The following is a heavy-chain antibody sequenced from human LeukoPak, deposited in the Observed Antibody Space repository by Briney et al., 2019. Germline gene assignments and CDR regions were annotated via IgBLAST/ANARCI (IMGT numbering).Heavy chain of an antibody. CDR2: ISGSGGST. D-gene: IGHD5-18*01. CDR3: AKDLNRGYTYGYAFDY. Sequence: GGSLRLSCAASGFTFSSYAMSWVRQAPGKGLEWVSAISGSGGSTYYADSVKGRFTISRDNSKNTLYLQMNSLRAEDTAVYYCAKDLNRGYTYGYAFDYWGQGTLVTVSS. V-gene: IGHV3-23*01. J-gene: IGHJ4*02. CDR1: GFTFSSYA.